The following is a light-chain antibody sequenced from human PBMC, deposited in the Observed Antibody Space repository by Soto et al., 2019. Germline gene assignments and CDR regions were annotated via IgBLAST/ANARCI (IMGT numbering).Light chain of an antibody. Sequence: EIVLTQSPGTLSLSPWERATLSCRASQSVSSSYLAGYQQKPGQAPRLLIYGASSRATGIPDRFSGSGSGTDFTLTISRLEPEDFAVYYCQQYGSSRGTFGQGTKVEIK. CDR3: QQYGSSRGT. CDR1: QSVSSSY. CDR2: GAS. J-gene: IGKJ1*01. V-gene: IGKV3-20*01.